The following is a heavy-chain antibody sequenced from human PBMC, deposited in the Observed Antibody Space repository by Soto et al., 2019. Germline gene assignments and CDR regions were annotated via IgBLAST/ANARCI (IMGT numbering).Heavy chain of an antibody. CDR3: VPSPHWNYDAFDI. CDR1: GGTFSSYA. J-gene: IGHJ3*02. V-gene: IGHV1-69*01. Sequence: QVQLVQSGAEVKKPGSSVKVSCKASGGTFSSYAISWVRQAPGQGLEWMGGIIPIFGTANYAQTFQGRVTIPAEESTSTAYMELSSMRSEDTAVYYCVPSPHWNYDAFDIWGQGTMVTVSS. CDR2: IIPIFGTA. D-gene: IGHD1-7*01.